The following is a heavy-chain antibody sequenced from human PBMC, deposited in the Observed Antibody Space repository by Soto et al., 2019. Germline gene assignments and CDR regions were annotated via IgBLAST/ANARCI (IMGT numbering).Heavy chain of an antibody. CDR2: IYYSGST. D-gene: IGHD1-1*01. J-gene: IGHJ6*02. Sequence: SETLSLTCTVSGGAIGDYYWSWIRQPPGKGLEWIGYIYYSGSTNYNPSLKSRVTISVDTSKNQFSLKLSSVTAADTAVYFCARDRLERSPYHYNYGVDVWGQGTSVTVSS. V-gene: IGHV4-59*12. CDR1: GGAIGDYY. CDR3: ARDRLERSPYHYNYGVDV.